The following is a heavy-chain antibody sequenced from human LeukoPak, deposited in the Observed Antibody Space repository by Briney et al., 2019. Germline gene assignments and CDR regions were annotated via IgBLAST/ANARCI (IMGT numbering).Heavy chain of an antibody. CDR1: GFTFSDAW. Sequence: PGGSLRLSCAASGFTFSDAWLSWVRQAPGKGLEWIGRIRTRAEGEPTDYPGPVKGRFSISRDHSKGILYLEMNSLRTEDTAVYYCTADLSDSSAWSFDHWGRGTLVTVSS. V-gene: IGHV3-15*01. CDR2: IRTRAEGEPT. J-gene: IGHJ4*02. CDR3: TADLSDSSAWSFDH. D-gene: IGHD3-22*01.